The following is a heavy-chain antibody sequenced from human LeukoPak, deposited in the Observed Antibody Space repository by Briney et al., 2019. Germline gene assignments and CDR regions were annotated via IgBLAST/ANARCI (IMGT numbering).Heavy chain of an antibody. Sequence: GGSLRLSCAASGFTFSSYAMSWVHQAPGKGLEWVAVIWYDGSNKYYADSVKGRFTISRDNSKNTLYLQMNSLRAEDTAVYYCASEVDYYDSSVGAFDIWGQGTMVTVSS. CDR2: IWYDGSNK. D-gene: IGHD3-22*01. CDR3: ASEVDYYDSSVGAFDI. J-gene: IGHJ3*02. V-gene: IGHV3-33*08. CDR1: GFTFSSYA.